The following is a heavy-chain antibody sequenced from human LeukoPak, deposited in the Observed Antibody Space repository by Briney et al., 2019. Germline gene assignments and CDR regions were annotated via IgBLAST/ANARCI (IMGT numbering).Heavy chain of an antibody. J-gene: IGHJ4*02. CDR3: ARYSSSSGGASHYFDY. CDR1: GFSLRSYW. V-gene: IGHV3-74*01. Sequence: GGSLRLSRAVSGFSLRSYWMHWVRQAPGKGLVWVSRISGDGSMTNYADSVKGRFTISRDNAKNTVYLQMNSLRAEDTAVYYCARYSSSSGGASHYFDYWGQGTLVTVSS. CDR2: ISGDGSMT. D-gene: IGHD6-6*01.